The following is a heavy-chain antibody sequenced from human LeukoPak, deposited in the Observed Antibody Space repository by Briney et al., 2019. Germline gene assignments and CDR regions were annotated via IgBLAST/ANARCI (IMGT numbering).Heavy chain of an antibody. CDR1: TGSISTSSYY. Sequence: PSETMSLTCPVATGSISTSSYYWDWIRHPPGNGLEWIGSIYYTGSTYYNPSLKSKVTISVDTSKNQFFLKLSSVTAADTAVYYCARHTSYYYGSGSRNYYYYYMDVWGKGTTVTVSS. D-gene: IGHD3-10*01. V-gene: IGHV4-39*01. CDR3: ARHTSYYYGSGSRNYYYYYMDV. CDR2: IYYTGST. J-gene: IGHJ6*03.